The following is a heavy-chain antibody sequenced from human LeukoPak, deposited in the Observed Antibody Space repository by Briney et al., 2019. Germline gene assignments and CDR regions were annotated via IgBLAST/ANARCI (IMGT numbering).Heavy chain of an antibody. Sequence: KPSETLSLTCTVSGGSISSSSYYWGWIRQPPGKGLEWIGSIYYSGSTYYNPSLKSRVTISVDTSKNQFSLKLSSVTAADTAVYYCARHEVVAATSSYWYFDLWGRGTLVTVSS. V-gene: IGHV4-39*01. J-gene: IGHJ2*01. D-gene: IGHD2-15*01. CDR3: ARHEVVAATSSYWYFDL. CDR2: IYYSGST. CDR1: GGSISSSSYY.